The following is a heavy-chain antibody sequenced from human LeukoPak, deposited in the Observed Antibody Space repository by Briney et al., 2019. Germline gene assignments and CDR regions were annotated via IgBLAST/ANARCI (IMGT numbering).Heavy chain of an antibody. J-gene: IGHJ6*03. V-gene: IGHV3-15*01. CDR3: ARVVAAREYHYYYMDV. CDR2: IKSKTDGGTT. Sequence: PGGSLRLSCAASEFTFSNAWMNWVRQAPGKGLEWVGRIKSKTDGGTTDYAAPVKGRFTISRDNSKNTLYLQMNSLRAEDTAVYYCARVVAAREYHYYYMDVWGKGTTVTISS. D-gene: IGHD2-15*01. CDR1: EFTFSNAW.